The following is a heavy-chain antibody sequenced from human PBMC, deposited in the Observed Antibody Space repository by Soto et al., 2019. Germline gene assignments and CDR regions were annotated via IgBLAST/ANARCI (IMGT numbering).Heavy chain of an antibody. Sequence: QVQLVESVGGVVQPGRSLRLSCAASGFTFSSYGIHWVRQAPGKGLEWVAVISYDGSNKYYADSVKGRFTISRDNSKNTLYLQMNSLRAEDTAVYYCAKDFFDYWGQGTLVTVSS. J-gene: IGHJ4*02. CDR1: GFTFSSYG. CDR2: ISYDGSNK. CDR3: AKDFFDY. V-gene: IGHV3-30*18.